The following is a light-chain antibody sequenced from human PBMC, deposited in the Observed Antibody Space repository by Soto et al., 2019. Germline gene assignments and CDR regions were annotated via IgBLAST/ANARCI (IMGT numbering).Light chain of an antibody. Sequence: EIVMTQSPATLALSPGERATLSCRASQSVSSYLDWYQQQTGQAHRLLIYDASNRATGIPARFSGSGSGTDFTLTISSLEPEDFAVYYCQQRSNWLITFGQGTRLEI. CDR2: DAS. CDR3: QQRSNWLIT. CDR1: QSVSSY. V-gene: IGKV3-11*01. J-gene: IGKJ5*01.